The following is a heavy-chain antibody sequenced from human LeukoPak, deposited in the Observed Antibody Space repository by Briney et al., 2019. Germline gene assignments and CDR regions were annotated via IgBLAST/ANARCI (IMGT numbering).Heavy chain of an antibody. D-gene: IGHD2-2*01. CDR1: GYTFANFG. CDR3: ARQVDVGYYGMDV. Sequence: GASVKVSCKASGYTFANFGITWVRQAPGQGLEWMGWISAYNGKTNYAQKLQGRVTMTTDTSTTTAYMELRSLRTDDTAVYYCARQVDVGYYGMDVWGQGTTVIVSS. V-gene: IGHV1-18*01. J-gene: IGHJ6*01. CDR2: ISAYNGKT.